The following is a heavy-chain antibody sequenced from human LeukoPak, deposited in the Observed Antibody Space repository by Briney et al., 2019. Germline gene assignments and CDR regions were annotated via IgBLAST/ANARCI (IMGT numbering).Heavy chain of an antibody. Sequence: SQTLSLTCAISGDSVSSNSAAWNWIRQSPSRGLEWLGRTYYRSKWYDAYAESVKSRITIKPDTSRNQFSLQLDSVTPEDTAVYYCGRGHSGDIDSWGQGTLVTVSS. CDR2: TYYRSKWYD. V-gene: IGHV6-1*01. D-gene: IGHD5-12*01. CDR1: GDSVSSNSAA. CDR3: GRGHSGDIDS. J-gene: IGHJ4*02.